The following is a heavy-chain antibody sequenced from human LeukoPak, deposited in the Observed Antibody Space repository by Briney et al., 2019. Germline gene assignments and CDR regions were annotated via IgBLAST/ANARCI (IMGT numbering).Heavy chain of an antibody. J-gene: IGHJ6*02. D-gene: IGHD1-14*01. CDR2: ISYDGSNK. V-gene: IGHV3-30-3*01. CDR1: GFTFSSYA. CDR3: ARAASGESALLSRGNYYYYGMDV. Sequence: GGSLRLSCAASGFTFSSYAMQGVRQAPGKGLEGVAVISYDGSNKYYADSVKGRFTISRDNSKNTLYLQMNSLRAEDTAVYYCARAASGESALLSRGNYYYYGMDVWGQGTTVTVSS.